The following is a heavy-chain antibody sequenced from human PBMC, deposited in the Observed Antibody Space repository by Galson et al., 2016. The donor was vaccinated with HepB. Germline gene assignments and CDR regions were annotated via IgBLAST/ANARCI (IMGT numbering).Heavy chain of an antibody. V-gene: IGHV3-53*01. Sequence: SLRLSCAAYEFTASSNYLNWIRQAPGKGLEWVSAIYSGGSTHYADSVKGRFTISRDNSKNTVYLEMKSLRAGDTAVYYCARALSGWDGFDYWGQGTLVIVSS. CDR1: EFTASSNY. J-gene: IGHJ4*02. CDR3: ARALSGWDGFDY. CDR2: IYSGGST. D-gene: IGHD6-19*01.